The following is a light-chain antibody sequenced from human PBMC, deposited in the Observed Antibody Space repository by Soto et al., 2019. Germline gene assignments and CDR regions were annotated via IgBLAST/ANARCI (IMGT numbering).Light chain of an antibody. V-gene: IGKV3-20*01. Sequence: EIVLTQSPVTLSLSPGERATLSCRATESVVSNYLAWHQQKPGNTPRLLVYGASSRATGIPDRFSGSGSGTDFTITISRMETEDFEVYYCQQHGSSTITFGHGTRLEIK. CDR3: QQHGSSTIT. CDR1: ESVVSNY. CDR2: GAS. J-gene: IGKJ5*01.